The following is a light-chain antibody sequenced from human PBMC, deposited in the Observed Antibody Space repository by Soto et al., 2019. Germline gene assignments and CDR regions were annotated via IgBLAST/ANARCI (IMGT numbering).Light chain of an antibody. V-gene: IGLV2-8*01. CDR1: SSDVGGYDY. Sequence: QSALTQPPSASGSPGQSVTISCTGTSSDVGGYDYVSWYQQHPGKAPKLMIYEVSKRPSGVPDRFSGSKSGNTASLTVSGLQAEDEADYYCSSYAATSTYVFGTGPKVTV. CDR2: EVS. CDR3: SSYAATSTYV. J-gene: IGLJ1*01.